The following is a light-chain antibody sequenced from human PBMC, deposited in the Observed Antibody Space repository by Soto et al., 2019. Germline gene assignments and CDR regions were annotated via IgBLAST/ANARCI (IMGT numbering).Light chain of an antibody. J-gene: IGLJ3*02. CDR2: YKSDSDK. V-gene: IGLV5-45*01. Sequence: QPVLTQPASLSASPGASASLTCTLRSGIDVGTYRIYWYQQKPGSPPQYLLRYKSDSDKQQGSGVPGRFSGSKDASANAGILLISGLQSEDEADYYCLIWHSSAWVFGGGTKLTVL. CDR1: SGIDVGTYR. CDR3: LIWHSSAWV.